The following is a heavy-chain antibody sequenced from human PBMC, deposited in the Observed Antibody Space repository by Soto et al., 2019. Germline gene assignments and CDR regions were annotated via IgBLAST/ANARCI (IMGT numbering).Heavy chain of an antibody. CDR1: GGTFSSYT. Sequence: ASVKVSCKASGGTFSSYTISWVRQAPGQGLEWMGWISGYNGNTNYADSVKGRFTISRDNAKNSLYLQMNSLRAEDTAVYYCARDQLYYNDISGRPLNAFDVWGQGTMVTVS. CDR2: ISGYNGNT. D-gene: IGHD3-22*01. V-gene: IGHV1-18*01. J-gene: IGHJ3*01. CDR3: ARDQLYYNDISGRPLNAFDV.